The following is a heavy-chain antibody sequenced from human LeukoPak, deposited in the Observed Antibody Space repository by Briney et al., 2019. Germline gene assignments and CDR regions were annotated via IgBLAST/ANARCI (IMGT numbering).Heavy chain of an antibody. CDR2: IKQDGSEE. CDR1: GFTFSSYW. CDR3: ARAISATPYYYYYYYMDV. Sequence: GGSLRLSCAASGFTFSSYWMSWVRQAPGKGLEWVANIKQDGSEEYYVDSVKGRFTISRDNAKNSLYLQMNSLRAEDTAVYYCARAISATPYYYYYYYMDVWGKGTTVTVSS. V-gene: IGHV3-7*01. J-gene: IGHJ6*03. D-gene: IGHD2-15*01.